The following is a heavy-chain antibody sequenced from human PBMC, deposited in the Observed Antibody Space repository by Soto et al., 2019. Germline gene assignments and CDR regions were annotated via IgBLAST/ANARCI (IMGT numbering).Heavy chain of an antibody. CDR1: GDISPRYG. D-gene: IGHD1-1*01. CDR2: INCYNGVT. V-gene: IGHV1-18*01. CDR3: AGDHGTYGTFDQ. Sequence: QVQLVQSGPAVKKPGALVKVSCKASGDISPRYGISWVRQAPGQGLEWLGWINCYNGVTNYAQSLQGRVTLTTDSTTSTAYMEVRSLRFDDTAVYYCAGDHGTYGTFDQWGQGTLVTVSS. J-gene: IGHJ4*02.